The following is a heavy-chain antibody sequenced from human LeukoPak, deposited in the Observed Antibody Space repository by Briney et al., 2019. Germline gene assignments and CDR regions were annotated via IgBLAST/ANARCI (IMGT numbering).Heavy chain of an antibody. V-gene: IGHV3-7*03. D-gene: IGHD2-2*02. Sequence: GGSLRLSCAASGFTFSDYFMSWVRQTPGKGLEWVANIQQDGSEKHYVDSVKGRFTISRDNAKNSLYLQMNSLRAEDTAVYYCARDRQPEDIVVVPAAIAYWGQGTLVTVSS. CDR1: GFTFSDYF. J-gene: IGHJ4*02. CDR2: IQQDGSEK. CDR3: ARDRQPEDIVVVPAAIAY.